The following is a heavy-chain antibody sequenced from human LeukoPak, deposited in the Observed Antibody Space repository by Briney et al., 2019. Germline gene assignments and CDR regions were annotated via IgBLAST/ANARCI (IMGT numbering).Heavy chain of an antibody. CDR1: GFTFSSYA. J-gene: IGHJ6*03. V-gene: IGHV3-23*01. CDR3: AKQGSSTSYYYYMDV. CDR2: ISGSGGST. Sequence: GGSLRLSCAASGFTFSSYAMSWVRQAPGKGLEWVSAISGSGGSTCYADSVKGRFTISRDNSKNTLYLQMNSLRAEDTAVYYCAKQGSSTSYYYYMDVWGKGTTVTISS. D-gene: IGHD2-2*01.